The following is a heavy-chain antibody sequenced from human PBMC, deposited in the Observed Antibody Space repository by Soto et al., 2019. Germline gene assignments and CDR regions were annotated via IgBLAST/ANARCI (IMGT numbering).Heavy chain of an antibody. V-gene: IGHV1-69*06. CDR1: GGTFSSYA. Sequence: SVKVSCKASGGTFSSYAISWVRQAPGQGLEWMGGIIPIFGTANYAQKFQGRVTITADKSTSTAYMELSSLRSEDTAVYYCARDQRSITMIVRYYYYGMDVWGQGTTVTVS. CDR3: ARDQRSITMIVRYYYYGMDV. J-gene: IGHJ6*02. D-gene: IGHD3-22*01. CDR2: IIPIFGTA.